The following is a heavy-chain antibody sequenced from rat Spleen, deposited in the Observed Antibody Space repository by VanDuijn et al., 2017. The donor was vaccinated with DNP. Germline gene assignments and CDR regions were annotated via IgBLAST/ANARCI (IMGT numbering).Heavy chain of an antibody. Sequence: EVQLVESGGGLVQPGRSLKLSCAASGFTFSAYYMAWVRQAPAKGLEWVAYIGSPAYAPYHGDSVKGRFTVSRDNAKNTLYLQMISLRSEDTATYYCAKPDYWGQGVMVTVSS. J-gene: IGHJ2*01. CDR1: GFTFSAYY. V-gene: IGHV5-22*01. CDR2: IGSPAYAP. CDR3: AKPDY.